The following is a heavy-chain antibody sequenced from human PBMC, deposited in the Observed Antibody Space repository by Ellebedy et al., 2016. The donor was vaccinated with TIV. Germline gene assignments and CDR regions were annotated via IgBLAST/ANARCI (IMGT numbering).Heavy chain of an antibody. CDR1: GFTFSSYA. Sequence: PGGSLRLSCAASGFTFSSYAMHWVRQAPGKGLEWVAVISYDGSNKYYADSVKGRFTISRDNSKNTLYLQMNSLKTEDTAVYYCARGNWYFDPWGRGTLVTVSA. CDR3: ARGNWYFDP. V-gene: IGHV3-30-3*01. J-gene: IGHJ2*01. CDR2: ISYDGSNK.